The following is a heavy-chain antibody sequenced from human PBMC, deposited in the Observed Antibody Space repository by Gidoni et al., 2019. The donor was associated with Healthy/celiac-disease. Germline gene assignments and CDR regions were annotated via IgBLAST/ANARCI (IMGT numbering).Heavy chain of an antibody. D-gene: IGHD6-13*01. CDR3: ARDSASPGIAAAGNAFDI. Sequence: QVQLQESGPGLVKPSGTLSLTCAVSGGSISSRNWWSWVRQPPGKGLEWIGEIYHSGSTNYNPSLKSRVTISVDKSKNQFSLKLSSVTAADTAVYYCARDSASPGIAAAGNAFDIWGQGTMVTVSS. V-gene: IGHV4-4*02. J-gene: IGHJ3*02. CDR2: IYHSGST. CDR1: GGSISSRNW.